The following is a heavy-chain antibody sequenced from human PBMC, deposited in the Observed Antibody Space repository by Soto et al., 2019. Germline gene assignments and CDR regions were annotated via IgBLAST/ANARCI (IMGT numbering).Heavy chain of an antibody. CDR1: GGSISSYY. J-gene: IGHJ4*02. CDR3: ARSLVVAKPLLFDY. CDR2: IYYSGST. V-gene: IGHV4-59*01. D-gene: IGHD2-21*01. Sequence: LSLTCTASGGSISSYYWSWIRQPPGKGLEWIGYIYYSGSTNYNPSLKSRVTISVDTSKNQFSLKLSSVTAADTAVYYCARSLVVAKPLLFDYWGQGTLVTVSS.